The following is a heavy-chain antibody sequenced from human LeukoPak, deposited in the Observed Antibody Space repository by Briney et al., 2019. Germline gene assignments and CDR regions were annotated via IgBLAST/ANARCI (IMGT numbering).Heavy chain of an antibody. CDR1: GFTFSTYW. V-gene: IGHV3-7*01. J-gene: IGHJ4*02. CDR2: INQDGSEK. CDR3: SGTLDY. Sequence: GGSLRVSCAASGFTFSTYWMDWVRQAPGKGLEWVANINQDGSEKYYVDSVKGRFTISRDNAKNSLYLQMNSLSAEDTATYYCSGTLDYWGQGIQVTVSS.